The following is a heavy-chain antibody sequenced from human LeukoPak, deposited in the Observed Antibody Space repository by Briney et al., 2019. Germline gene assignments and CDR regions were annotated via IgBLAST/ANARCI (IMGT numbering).Heavy chain of an antibody. Sequence: ASVKVSCKASGYTFTSYTMNWVREAPGQGLEWMGWINTNTGNPTYAQGFTGRFVFSLDSSVSTAYLQISNLMPEDTAKYYCAREILRFDIWGQGTMVTVSS. CDR1: GYTFTSYT. CDR3: AREILRFDI. V-gene: IGHV7-4-1*02. CDR2: INTNTGNP. J-gene: IGHJ3*02.